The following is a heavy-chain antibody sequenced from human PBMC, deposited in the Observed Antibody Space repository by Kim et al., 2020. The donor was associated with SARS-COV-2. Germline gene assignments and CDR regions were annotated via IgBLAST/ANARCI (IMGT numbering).Heavy chain of an antibody. CDR1: GFTFRDYY. Sequence: GGSLRLSCVASGFTFRDYYMSWIRQAPGKGLEWVAYISSSGSNTKYADSVKGRFTISRDSAKNSLYLQMNSLRAEDTAVYYCARERRCSGGICDFYGMDVWGQGTTDSVSS. V-gene: IGHV3-11*05. D-gene: IGHD2-15*01. CDR3: ARERRCSGGICDFYGMDV. CDR2: ISSSGSNT. J-gene: IGHJ6*02.